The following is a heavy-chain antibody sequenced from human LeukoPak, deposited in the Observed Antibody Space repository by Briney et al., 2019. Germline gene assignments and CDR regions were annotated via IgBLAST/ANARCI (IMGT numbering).Heavy chain of an antibody. CDR2: INHSGST. D-gene: IGHD3-3*01. CDR1: GGSFSGYY. V-gene: IGHV4-34*01. Sequence: SETLSLTCAVYGGSFSGYYRSWIRQPPGKGLEWIGEINHSGSTNYNPSLKRRVTISVDTSKNQFSLKLSSVTAADTAVYYCARGAIITIFGVARPFDYWGQGTLVTVSS. CDR3: ARGAIITIFGVARPFDY. J-gene: IGHJ4*02.